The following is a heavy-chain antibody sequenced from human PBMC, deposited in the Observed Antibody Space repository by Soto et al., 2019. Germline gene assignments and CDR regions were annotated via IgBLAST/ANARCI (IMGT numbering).Heavy chain of an antibody. V-gene: IGHV4-34*01. CDR2: INHSGST. J-gene: IGHJ5*02. CDR1: GGSFSGYY. D-gene: IGHD6-19*01. CDR3: ARGGSSGWYRTVWFDP. Sequence: SETLSLTCAVYGGSFSGYYWSWIRQPPGKGLEWIGEINHSGSTNYNPSLKSRVTISVDTSKNQFSLKLSSVTAADTAVYFCARGGSSGWYRTVWFDPWGQGTLVTVS.